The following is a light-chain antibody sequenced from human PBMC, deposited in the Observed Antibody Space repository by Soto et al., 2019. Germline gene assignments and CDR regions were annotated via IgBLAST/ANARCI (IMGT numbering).Light chain of an antibody. J-gene: IGKJ4*01. V-gene: IGKV3-15*01. Sequence: EIVVTQSPATVSVSPGERATLSCRASQSVISSLAWYQQKPGQAPRLLIYSGSTRATGIPARFSGRGSGTEFTLVISSLQSEDFAVYYCQQYKNWPLTFGGGTKVDIK. CDR1: QSVISS. CDR2: SGS. CDR3: QQYKNWPLT.